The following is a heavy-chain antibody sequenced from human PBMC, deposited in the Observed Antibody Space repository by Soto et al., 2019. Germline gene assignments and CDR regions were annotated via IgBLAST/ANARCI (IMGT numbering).Heavy chain of an antibody. J-gene: IGHJ4*02. Sequence: SETLSLTCTVSGGSISSSSYYWGWIHQPPGKGLEWIGSIYYSGSTYYNPSLKSRVTISVDTSKNQFSLKLSSVTAADTAVYYCARHVVAYYYDSSGYYSGYFDYWGQGTLVTVSS. V-gene: IGHV4-39*01. CDR3: ARHVVAYYYDSSGYYSGYFDY. CDR1: GGSISSSSYY. CDR2: IYYSGST. D-gene: IGHD3-22*01.